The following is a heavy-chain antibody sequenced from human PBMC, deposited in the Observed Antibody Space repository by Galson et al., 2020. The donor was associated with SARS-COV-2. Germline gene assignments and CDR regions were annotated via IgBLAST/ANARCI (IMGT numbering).Heavy chain of an antibody. J-gene: IGHJ3*02. CDR3: ARDEEVFAFDI. CDR2: TKPNSGGT. D-gene: IGHD3-10*01. V-gene: IGHV1-2*06. CDR1: GYTFTGYY. Sequence: ASVKVSCKASGYTFTGYYMHWVRQAPGQGLEWMGRTKPNSGGTNYAQKFQGRVTMTRDTSISTAYMELSRLRSDDTAVYYCARDEEVFAFDIWGQGTMVTVSS.